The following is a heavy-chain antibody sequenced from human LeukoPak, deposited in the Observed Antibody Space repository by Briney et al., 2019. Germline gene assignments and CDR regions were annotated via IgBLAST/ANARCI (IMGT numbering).Heavy chain of an antibody. Sequence: GGSLRLSCTAASGFTFSNLWMNWVRQAPGKGLEWVANIKPDGYEENYVDSVKGRFTISRDNAKNSLYLQMDSLGVEDTAVYYCARGHYDRAWGQGNLVIVSS. CDR2: IKPDGYEE. J-gene: IGHJ5*02. D-gene: IGHD4-17*01. CDR1: GFTFSNLW. CDR3: ARGHYDRA. V-gene: IGHV3-7*01.